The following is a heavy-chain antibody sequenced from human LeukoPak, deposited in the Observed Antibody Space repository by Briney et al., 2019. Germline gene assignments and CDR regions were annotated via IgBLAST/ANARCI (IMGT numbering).Heavy chain of an antibody. V-gene: IGHV4-59*07. Sequence: SGTLSLTCSVPGASINSYYWSWIRQPPGRGLEWIGYIYHPGSTNYNSSFRSRVTISVDTSKNQVSLRLSSVTAADTAVYYCARGGYYYDSRNYPSFGGLNFAYWGQGSLVTVSS. CDR1: GASINSYY. D-gene: IGHD3-22*01. CDR3: ARGGYYYDSRNYPSFGGLNFAY. CDR2: IYHPGST. J-gene: IGHJ4*02.